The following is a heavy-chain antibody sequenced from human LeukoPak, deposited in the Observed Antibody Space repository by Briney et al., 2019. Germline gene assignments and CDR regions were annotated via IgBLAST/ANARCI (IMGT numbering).Heavy chain of an antibody. CDR1: GYTFTRYD. J-gene: IGHJ4*02. Sequence: GASVKVSCKASGYTFTRYDINWVRQATGQGLEWMGWMNPNSGNTGYAQKFQGRVTMTRDTSISTAYMELSSLRSEDTAVYYCARILSAYGDSDYWGQGTLVTVSS. CDR2: MNPNSGNT. V-gene: IGHV1-8*01. D-gene: IGHD4-17*01. CDR3: ARILSAYGDSDY.